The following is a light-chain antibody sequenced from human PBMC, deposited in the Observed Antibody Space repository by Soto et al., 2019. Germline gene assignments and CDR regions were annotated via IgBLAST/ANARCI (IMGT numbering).Light chain of an antibody. Sequence: QPVLAQPPSASGTPGQRDTISCSGSSSNIGSNYVYWYQQLPGTAPKLLIYRNNQRPSGVPDRFSGSKSDTSASLAISGLRSEDEADYYCATWDDSLSDVVFGGGTKLTVL. V-gene: IGLV1-47*01. J-gene: IGLJ2*01. CDR1: SSNIGSNY. CDR3: ATWDDSLSDVV. CDR2: RNN.